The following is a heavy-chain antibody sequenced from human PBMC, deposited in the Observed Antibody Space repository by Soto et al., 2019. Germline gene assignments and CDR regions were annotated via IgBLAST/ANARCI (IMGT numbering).Heavy chain of an antibody. CDR1: GYTFTSYG. CDR2: ISAYNGNT. Sequence: ASVKVSCKASGYTFTSYGISWVRQAPGQGHEWMGWISAYNGNTNYAQKLQGRVTMTTDTSTSTAYMELRSLRSDDTAVYYCARDRTSLLWFGELSYYYYYGMDVWGQGTTVTVSS. D-gene: IGHD3-10*01. V-gene: IGHV1-18*01. J-gene: IGHJ6*02. CDR3: ARDRTSLLWFGELSYYYYYGMDV.